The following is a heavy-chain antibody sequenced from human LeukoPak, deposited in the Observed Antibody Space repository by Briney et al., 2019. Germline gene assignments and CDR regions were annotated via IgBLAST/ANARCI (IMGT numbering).Heavy chain of an antibody. CDR1: GGSISSYY. J-gene: IGHJ4*02. Sequence: PSETLSLTCTVSGGSISSYYWSWIRQPAGTALEWIGRIYTSGTITYNPSLKSRVTMSVDTSKNQFSLKLSSVTAADTAVYYCAKGTSSGWYYFDYWGQGTLVTVSS. CDR3: AKGTSSGWYYFDY. D-gene: IGHD6-19*01. CDR2: IYTSGTI. V-gene: IGHV4-4*07.